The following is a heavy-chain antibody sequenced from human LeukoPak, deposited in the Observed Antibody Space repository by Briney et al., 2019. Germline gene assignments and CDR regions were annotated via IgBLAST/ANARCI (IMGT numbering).Heavy chain of an antibody. CDR2: INHSGST. CDR1: GGSFSGYY. CDR3: ARGGHPQYCGGDCYYFDY. J-gene: IGHJ4*02. V-gene: IGHV4-34*01. D-gene: IGHD2-21*02. Sequence: PSETLSLTCAVYGGSFSGYYWSWIRQPPGKGLEWIGEINHSGSTNYNPSLKSRVTISVDTSKNQFSLKLSSVTAADTAVYYCARGGHPQYCGGDCYYFDYWGQGTLVTVSS.